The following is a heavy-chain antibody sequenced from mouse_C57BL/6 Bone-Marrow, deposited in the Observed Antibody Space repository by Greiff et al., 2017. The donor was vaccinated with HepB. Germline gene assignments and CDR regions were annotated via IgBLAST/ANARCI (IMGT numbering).Heavy chain of an antibody. CDR2: VYPYNGGT. J-gene: IGHJ1*03. CDR1: GFTFTDYY. Sequence: VQLKESGPVLVKPGPSVKISCKASGFTFTDYYMHWVKQSHGKSLEWIGLVYPYNGGTSYNQKFKGKATLTVDTSSSTAYMELNSLTSEDAAVYDYGSSYEYFDVWGTGTTVTVSS. CDR3: GSSYEYFDV. V-gene: IGHV1-36*01. D-gene: IGHD1-1*01.